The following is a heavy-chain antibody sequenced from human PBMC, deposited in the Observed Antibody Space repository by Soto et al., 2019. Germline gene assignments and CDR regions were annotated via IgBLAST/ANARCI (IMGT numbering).Heavy chain of an antibody. CDR1: GFTFSSYG. J-gene: IGHJ5*02. D-gene: IGHD6-13*01. V-gene: IGHV3-33*01. CDR3: ARDRAAAGFNWFDP. Sequence: QVQLVESGGGVVQPGRSLRLSCAASGFTFSSYGMHWVRQAPGKGLEWVAVIWYDGSNKYYADSVKGRFTISRDNSKNTPYLQMNSLRAEDTAVYYWARDRAAAGFNWFDPWGQGTLVTVSS. CDR2: IWYDGSNK.